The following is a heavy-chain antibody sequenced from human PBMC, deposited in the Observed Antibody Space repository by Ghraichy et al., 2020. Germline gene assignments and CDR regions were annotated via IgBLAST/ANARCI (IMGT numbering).Heavy chain of an antibody. CDR1: GDSIISSSYY. V-gene: IGHV4-39*01. D-gene: IGHD2-15*01. Sequence: SETLSLTCSVSGDSIISSSYYWDWIRQPPGKGLEWIGSIYYSGTTYYSPPLKTRVTVSIETSKNQFSLRLKSVTATDTAVYYCARRAGGYQYFYGLDVWGQGTTVIVSS. J-gene: IGHJ6*02. CDR2: IYYSGTT. CDR3: ARRAGGYQYFYGLDV.